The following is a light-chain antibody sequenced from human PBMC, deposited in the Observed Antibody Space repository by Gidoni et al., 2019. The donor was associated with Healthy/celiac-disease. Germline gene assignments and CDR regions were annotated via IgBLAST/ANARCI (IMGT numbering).Light chain of an antibody. CDR1: SSNIGAGYD. CDR2: GNN. V-gene: IGLV1-40*01. Sequence: QSGLTPPPPVSVAPGQRVTISCTGSSSNIGAGYDVHWYQQLPGTAPKLLIYGNNNRPSGVPDRFSGSKSGTSASLAITGLQAEDEADYYCQSYDSSLSGYVFGTGTKVTVL. CDR3: QSYDSSLSGYV. J-gene: IGLJ1*01.